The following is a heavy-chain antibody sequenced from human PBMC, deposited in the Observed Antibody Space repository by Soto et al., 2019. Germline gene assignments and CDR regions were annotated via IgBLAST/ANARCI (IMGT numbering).Heavy chain of an antibody. D-gene: IGHD3-3*01. V-gene: IGHV4-39*01. CDR2: IYHSGTT. Sequence: PSETLSITCNVSGGSITTTNYYWGWVRQPPGKGLEWIASIYHSGTTYYNPSLKSRVTISVDTSKNQFSLKLNSVTASDTAVYYCARRTTTIFDWGQGTLVTVSS. CDR3: ARRTTTIFD. CDR1: GGSITTTNYY. J-gene: IGHJ4*02.